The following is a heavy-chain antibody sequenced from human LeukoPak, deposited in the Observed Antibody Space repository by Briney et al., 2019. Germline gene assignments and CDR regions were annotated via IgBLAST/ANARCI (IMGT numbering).Heavy chain of an antibody. V-gene: IGHV5-51*01. J-gene: IGHJ4*02. CDR3: ARVEGGDMIPFGGVIVTTLDY. D-gene: IGHD3-16*02. Sequence: PGESLKISCKGSGYSFTNYWIGWVRQMPGKGLEWIGIIYPCDSDTRYSPSFQGQVTISADKSISTAYLQWSSLKALDTAMYYWARVEGGDMIPFGGVIVTTLDYWGQGTLVTVSS. CDR2: IYPCDSDT. CDR1: GYSFTNYW.